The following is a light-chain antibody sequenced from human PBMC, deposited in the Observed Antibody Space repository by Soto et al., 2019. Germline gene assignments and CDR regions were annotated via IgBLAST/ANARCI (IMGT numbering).Light chain of an antibody. CDR1: QSVTSNY. CDR3: QQHGTSPIT. V-gene: IGKV3-20*01. J-gene: IGKJ5*01. CDR2: GAS. Sequence: EAVVTQYKATVSLTAGERASVSFRASQSVTSNYLAWFQQKPGQTPRILVYGASCRATGIPDRFSGSGSGTDFTLTISRLEPEDFAVYYCQQHGTSPITFGQGTRLEIK.